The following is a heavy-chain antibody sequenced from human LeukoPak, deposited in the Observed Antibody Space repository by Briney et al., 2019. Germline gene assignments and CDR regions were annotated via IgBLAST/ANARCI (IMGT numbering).Heavy chain of an antibody. Sequence: ASVKVSCTASGYTFTGYYMHWVRQAPGQGLEWMGWINPNSGGTNYAQKFQGRVTMTRDTSISTAYMELSRLRSDDTAVYYCARNAVLLWFGGQGYFDYWGQGTLVTVSS. CDR3: ARNAVLLWFGGQGYFDY. CDR1: GYTFTGYY. J-gene: IGHJ4*02. D-gene: IGHD3-10*01. V-gene: IGHV1-2*02. CDR2: INPNSGGT.